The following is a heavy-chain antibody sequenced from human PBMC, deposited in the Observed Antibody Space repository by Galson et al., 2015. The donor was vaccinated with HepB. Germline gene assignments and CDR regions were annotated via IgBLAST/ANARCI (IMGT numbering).Heavy chain of an antibody. V-gene: IGHV3-30-3*01. Sequence: SLRLSCAASGFTFSSYAMHWVRQAPGKGLEWVAVISYDGSNKYYADSVKGRFTISRDNSKNTLYLQMNSLRAEDTAVYYCARTPTGPTLDYWGQGTLVTVSS. CDR1: GFTFSSYA. D-gene: IGHD2-15*01. CDR2: ISYDGSNK. J-gene: IGHJ4*02. CDR3: ARTPTGPTLDY.